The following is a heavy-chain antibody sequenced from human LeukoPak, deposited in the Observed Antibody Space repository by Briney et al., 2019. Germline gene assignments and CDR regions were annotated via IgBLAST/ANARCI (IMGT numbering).Heavy chain of an antibody. D-gene: IGHD3-10*01. V-gene: IGHV3-15*01. CDR3: TTYGSGRNLPYY. CDR2: IKSKTDGETA. CDR1: GFTFSSYA. J-gene: IGHJ4*02. Sequence: GGSLRLSCAASGFTFSSYAMSWVRQAPGEGLEWVGRIKSKTDGETADHAAPVKGRFTMSRDDSKNTLYLQMNSLKTEDTAVYYCTTYGSGRNLPYYWGQGTLVTVSS.